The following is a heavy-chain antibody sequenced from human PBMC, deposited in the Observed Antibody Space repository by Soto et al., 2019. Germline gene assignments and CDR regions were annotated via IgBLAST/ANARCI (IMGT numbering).Heavy chain of an antibody. CDR3: ARDSKDFWSEYNWFDP. J-gene: IGHJ5*02. Sequence: TGGSLRLSCAASGFTFSSYWMSWVRQAPGKGLEWVANIKQDGSEKYYVDSVKGRFTISRDNAKNSLYLQMNSLRAEDTAVYYCARDSKDFWSEYNWFDPWGQGTLVTVSS. V-gene: IGHV3-7*01. CDR1: GFTFSSYW. CDR2: IKQDGSEK. D-gene: IGHD3-3*01.